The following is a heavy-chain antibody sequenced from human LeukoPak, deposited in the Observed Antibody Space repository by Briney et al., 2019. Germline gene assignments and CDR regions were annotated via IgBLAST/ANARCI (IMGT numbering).Heavy chain of an antibody. V-gene: IGHV4-38-2*02. CDR2: IYHSGST. Sequence: SETLSLTCTVSGYSISSGYYWGWIRQPPGKGLEWIGEIYHSGSTNYNPSLKSRVTISVDKSKNQFSLKLSSVTAADTAVYYCATRTGTLDYWGQGTLVTVSS. CDR3: ATRTGTLDY. J-gene: IGHJ4*02. CDR1: GYSISSGYY. D-gene: IGHD1-1*01.